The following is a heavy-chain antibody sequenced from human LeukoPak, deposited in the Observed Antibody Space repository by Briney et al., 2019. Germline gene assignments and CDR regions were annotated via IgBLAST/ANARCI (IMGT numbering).Heavy chain of an antibody. D-gene: IGHD6-19*01. CDR1: GFTFSSYS. CDR3: ARDSPYSSGWYPPLHDY. Sequence: SGGSLRLSCAASGFTFSSYSMNWVRQAPGKGLEWVSYISSSSSTIYYADSVKGRFSISRDNAKNSLYLQMNSLRAEDTAVYYCARDSPYSSGWYPPLHDYWGQGTLVTVSS. CDR2: ISSSSSTI. J-gene: IGHJ4*02. V-gene: IGHV3-48*01.